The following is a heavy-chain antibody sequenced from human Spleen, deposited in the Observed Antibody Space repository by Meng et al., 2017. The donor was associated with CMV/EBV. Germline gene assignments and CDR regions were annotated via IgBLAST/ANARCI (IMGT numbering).Heavy chain of an antibody. V-gene: IGHV3-33*06. D-gene: IGHD1-20*01. Sequence: ASGFTFRSYGMHWVLQAPGKGLDWVAVIWYDGSNKYYVDSVKGRFTIARDNSKNTLYLQMNSLRAEDTAVYYCAKDSVTAPGTYLDHWGQGTLVTVSS. CDR3: AKDSVTAPGTYLDH. CDR2: IWYDGSNK. J-gene: IGHJ4*02. CDR1: GFTFRSYG.